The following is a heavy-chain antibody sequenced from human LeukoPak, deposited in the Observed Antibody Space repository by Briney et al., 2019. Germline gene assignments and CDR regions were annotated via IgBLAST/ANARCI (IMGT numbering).Heavy chain of an antibody. V-gene: IGHV4-59*01. CDR2: ISYSGST. CDR1: GGSISIYY. CDR3: ARGRLGGSGSYYNVLDY. Sequence: SETLSLTCTVSGGSISIYYWSWIRQPPGKGRECVGYISYSGSTNYNPSLKSRVTISVDTSRNQFSLKLSSVTAADTAVYYCARGRLGGSGSYYNVLDYWGQGTLVTVSS. J-gene: IGHJ4*02. D-gene: IGHD3-10*01.